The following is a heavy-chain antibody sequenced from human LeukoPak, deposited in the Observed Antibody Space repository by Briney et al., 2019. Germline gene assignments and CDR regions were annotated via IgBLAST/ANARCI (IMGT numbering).Heavy chain of an antibody. Sequence: GGSLRLSCAASGFTFSSYGMHWVRQAPGKGLEWVAFIRYDGSNKYYADSVKGRFTISRDNSKNTLYLQMNSLRAEDTAVYYCAKEWRYCSSTSCYTAGGYFDLWGRGTLVTVSS. CDR3: AKEWRYCSSTSCYTAGGYFDL. D-gene: IGHD2-2*02. CDR2: IRYDGSNK. V-gene: IGHV3-30*02. J-gene: IGHJ2*01. CDR1: GFTFSSYG.